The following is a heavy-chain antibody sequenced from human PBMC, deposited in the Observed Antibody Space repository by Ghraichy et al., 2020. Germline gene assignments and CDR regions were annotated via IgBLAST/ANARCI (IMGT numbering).Heavy chain of an antibody. CDR1: GYTFTSYG. V-gene: IGHV1-18*01. Sequence: ASVKVSCKASGYTFTSYGISWVRQAPGQGLEWMGWISAYNGNTNYAQKLQGRVTMTTDTSTSTAYMELRSLRSDDTAVYYCARDRSCSSTSCYILTDYYYYYGMDVWGQGTTVTVSS. CDR2: ISAYNGNT. D-gene: IGHD2-2*02. CDR3: ARDRSCSSTSCYILTDYYYYYGMDV. J-gene: IGHJ6*02.